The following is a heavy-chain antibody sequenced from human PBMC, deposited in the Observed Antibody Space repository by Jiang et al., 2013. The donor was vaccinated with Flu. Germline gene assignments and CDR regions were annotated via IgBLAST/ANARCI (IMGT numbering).Heavy chain of an antibody. D-gene: IGHD2-15*01. CDR2: INGGGTRT. CDR1: GFTFTNYA. Sequence: QLLESGGGLVQPGGSLRLSCAASGFTFTNYAMSWVRQAPGKGLEWVSAINGGGTRTYYAESVRGRFTISRDNSKNILYMQMNTLRAEDTAIYYCAKEQAPRIEVVPPEWYYWGQGSLVTVSS. V-gene: IGHV3-23*01. CDR3: AKEQAPRIEVVPPEWYY. J-gene: IGHJ4*02.